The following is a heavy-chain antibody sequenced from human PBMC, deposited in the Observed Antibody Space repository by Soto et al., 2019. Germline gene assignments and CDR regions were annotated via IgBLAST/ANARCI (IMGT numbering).Heavy chain of an antibody. D-gene: IGHD3-10*01. CDR2: IYHSGTA. Sequence: SETLSLTCAVSGDSLSSGGFSWTWIRQPPGGGLEWIGNIYHSGTASNNPALTSRVTISVDTSKNQFSLTLSSVTAADTAVYYCARQSEYYYASGRAAPLYGMDVWGQGTTVTVSS. CDR3: ARQSEYYYASGRAAPLYGMDV. V-gene: IGHV4-30-2*03. CDR1: GDSLSSGGFS. J-gene: IGHJ6*02.